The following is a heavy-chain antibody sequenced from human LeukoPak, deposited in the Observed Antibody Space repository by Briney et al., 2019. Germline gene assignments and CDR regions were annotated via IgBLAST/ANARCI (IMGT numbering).Heavy chain of an antibody. Sequence: GGSLRLSCAASGFTFSSYSMNWVRQAPGKGLEWVAVISYDGSNKYYADSVKGRFTISRDNSKNTLYLQMNGLRAEDTAVYYCVKDRVVSGHYYGMDVWGQGTTVTVSS. CDR1: GFTFSSYS. CDR2: ISYDGSNK. D-gene: IGHD2-8*02. CDR3: VKDRVVSGHYYGMDV. J-gene: IGHJ6*02. V-gene: IGHV3-30*18.